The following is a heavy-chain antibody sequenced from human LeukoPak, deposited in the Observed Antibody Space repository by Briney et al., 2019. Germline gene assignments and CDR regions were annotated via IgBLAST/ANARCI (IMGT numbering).Heavy chain of an antibody. CDR1: GVTFSTYD. D-gene: IGHD3-22*01. Sequence: GGTLRLSCAASGVTFSTYDMSWVRQAPGKGLEWVSAISGSGGSTYYADSVKGRFTISRDNSKNTLYLQMNSLRAEDTAVYYCAKGSLTMIVGSFDYWGQGTLVTVSS. CDR3: AKGSLTMIVGSFDY. J-gene: IGHJ4*02. CDR2: ISGSGGST. V-gene: IGHV3-23*01.